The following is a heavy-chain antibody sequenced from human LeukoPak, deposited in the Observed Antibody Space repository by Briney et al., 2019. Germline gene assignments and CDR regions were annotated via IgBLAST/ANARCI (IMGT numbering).Heavy chain of an antibody. V-gene: IGHV4-39*01. Sequence: PSETLSLTCTVSGGSIDSRSYYWDWIRQAPGKGLEWIGPMYHTGSTEYNPSLKSRVAIFVDPSKNQFPLILHSVAAADTAVYYCARRSEFDNTHYHYFDYWGQGALVTVSS. D-gene: IGHD2-15*01. CDR1: GGSIDSRSYY. J-gene: IGHJ4*02. CDR3: ARRSEFDNTHYHYFDY. CDR2: MYHTGST.